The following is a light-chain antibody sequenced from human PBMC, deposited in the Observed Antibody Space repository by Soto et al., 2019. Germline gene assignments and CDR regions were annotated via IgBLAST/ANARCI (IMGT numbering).Light chain of an antibody. V-gene: IGKV3-15*01. J-gene: IGKJ2*01. CDR1: QSVSSN. Sequence: EIVMTQSPATLSVSPGERATLSCRASQSVSSNLAWYQQKPGQTPRLLIYGASTRATGIPVRFSGSGSGTEFTLTISSLQSEYVAVYYCQQYNNWPPVTFGQGTKLEIK. CDR2: GAS. CDR3: QQYNNWPPVT.